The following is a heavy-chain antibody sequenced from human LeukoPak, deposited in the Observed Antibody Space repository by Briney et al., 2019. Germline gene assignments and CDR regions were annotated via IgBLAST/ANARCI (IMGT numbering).Heavy chain of an antibody. CDR1: GFTFSNYE. D-gene: IGHD3-22*01. Sequence: GGSLRLSCSASGFTFSNYEMNWVRQAPGKGLEWVSYIASSGSTIYYADSVKGRFTISRDNATSSLYLQMNSLRADDTAVYYCATSRGYFFRWFQHWGQGTLVTVSS. V-gene: IGHV3-48*03. CDR3: ATSRGYFFRWFQH. J-gene: IGHJ1*01. CDR2: IASSGSTI.